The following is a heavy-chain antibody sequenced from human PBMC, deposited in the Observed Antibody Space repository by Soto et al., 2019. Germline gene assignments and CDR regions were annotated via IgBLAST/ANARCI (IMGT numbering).Heavy chain of an antibody. V-gene: IGHV3-74*01. CDR2: INSDGSST. J-gene: IGHJ4*02. Sequence: GGSLRLSCAASGFTFSSYWMHWVRQAPGKGLVWVSRINSDGSSTSYADSVKGRFTITRDNSKNTLYLQMNSLRAEDTAVYYCAKAGGAAGTVDYFDYWGQGTLVTVSS. D-gene: IGHD6-13*01. CDR1: GFTFSSYW. CDR3: AKAGGAAGTVDYFDY.